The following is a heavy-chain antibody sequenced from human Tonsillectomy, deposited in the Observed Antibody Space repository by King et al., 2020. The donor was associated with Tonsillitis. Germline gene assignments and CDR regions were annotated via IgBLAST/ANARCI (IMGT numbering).Heavy chain of an antibody. CDR3: ARGARYSSSWNSGPFHY. Sequence: EVQLVESGAEVKKPGESLKISCKGSGYSFTSYWIGWVRQMPGKGLEWMGIIYPGDSDTKYSPSFQGQVTIAADKSISTAYLQWRSLKASDTAMYYCARGARYSSSWNSGPFHYWGQGTLVTVSS. V-gene: IGHV5-51*01. CDR2: IYPGDSDT. J-gene: IGHJ4*02. D-gene: IGHD6-13*01. CDR1: GYSFTSYW.